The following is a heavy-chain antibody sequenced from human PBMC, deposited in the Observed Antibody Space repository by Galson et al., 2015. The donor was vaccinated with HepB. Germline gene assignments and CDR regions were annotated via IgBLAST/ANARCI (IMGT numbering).Heavy chain of an antibody. Sequence: SLRLSCAASGFTFSSYGMNWVRQAPGKGLEWVSYISSGSSTIYYADSVKGRFTISRDNAKNSLYVQMNSLRAEDTAIYYCVKSSGGSFGMDVWGQGTTVTVSS. CDR1: GFTFSSYG. CDR3: VKSSGGSFGMDV. CDR2: ISSGSSTI. D-gene: IGHD2-15*01. V-gene: IGHV3-48*04. J-gene: IGHJ6*02.